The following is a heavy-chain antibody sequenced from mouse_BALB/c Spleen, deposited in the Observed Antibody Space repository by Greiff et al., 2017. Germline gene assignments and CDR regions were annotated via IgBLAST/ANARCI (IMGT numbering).Heavy chain of an antibody. V-gene: IGHV1-26*01. CDR1: GYSFTGYT. Sequence: EVQLQQSGPELVKPGASMKISCKASGYSFTGYTMNWVKQSHEKNLEWIGLINPYNGGTSYNQKFKGKATLTVDKSSSTAYMGLLSLTSEDSAVYYCARSRGYDERGAMDYWGQGTSVTVSS. J-gene: IGHJ4*01. CDR2: INPYNGGT. CDR3: ARSRGYDERGAMDY. D-gene: IGHD2-2*01.